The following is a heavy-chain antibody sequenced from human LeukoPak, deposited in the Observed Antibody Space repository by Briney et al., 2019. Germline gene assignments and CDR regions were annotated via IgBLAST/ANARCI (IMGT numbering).Heavy chain of an antibody. V-gene: IGHV3-66*01. CDR2: MYSIGDT. J-gene: IGHJ4*02. CDR3: ARDRGGYYYYPLDY. Sequence: GGSPRLSCVASGFTVSANYMTSGRQAPGKGVGRGSLMYSIGDTYHAESVTGRFAPSRDNSKNTLYLQMNSLRVEDTAIYYCARDRGGYYYYPLDYWGQGTLVTVSS. D-gene: IGHD3-22*01. CDR1: GFTVSANY.